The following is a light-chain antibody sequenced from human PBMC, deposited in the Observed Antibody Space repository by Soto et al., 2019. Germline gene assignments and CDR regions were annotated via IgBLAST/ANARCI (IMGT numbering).Light chain of an antibody. CDR2: DVS. CDR3: SSYTSSITLV. CDR1: SSDVGGYNY. V-gene: IGLV2-14*03. J-gene: IGLJ2*01. Sequence: QSVLTQPASVSGSPGQSITISCTGTSSDVGGYNYVSWYQQHPGKAPNLVIYDVSNRPSGVSNRFSGSKSGNTASLTISGLQAEDEADYYCSSYTSSITLVLGGGTKLTVL.